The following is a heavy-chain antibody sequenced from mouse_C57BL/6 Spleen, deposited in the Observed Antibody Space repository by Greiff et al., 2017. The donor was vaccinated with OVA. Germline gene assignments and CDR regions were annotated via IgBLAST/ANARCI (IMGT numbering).Heavy chain of an antibody. CDR3: TRGNYGSRGYFDV. J-gene: IGHJ1*03. D-gene: IGHD1-1*01. Sequence: QVQLQQSGAELVRPGASVTLSCKASGYTFTDYEMHWVKQTPVHGLDWIGAIDPETGGTAYNQKFKGKAILTADKSSSTAYMELRSLTSEDSSVYYCTRGNYGSRGYFDVWGTGTTVTVSS. CDR2: IDPETGGT. CDR1: GYTFTDYE. V-gene: IGHV1-15*01.